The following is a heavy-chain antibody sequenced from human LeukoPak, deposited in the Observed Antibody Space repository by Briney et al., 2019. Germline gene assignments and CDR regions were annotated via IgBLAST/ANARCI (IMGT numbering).Heavy chain of an antibody. CDR3: ARDGRFLEWLFRPPFDY. V-gene: IGHV1-18*01. Sequence: ASVKVSCKASGYTFTSYGISWVRQAPGQGLEWMGWISAYNGNTNYAQKLQGRVTMTTDTSTGTAYMELRSLRSDDTAVYYCARDGRFLEWLFRPPFDYWGQGTLVTVSS. J-gene: IGHJ4*02. CDR2: ISAYNGNT. CDR1: GYTFTSYG. D-gene: IGHD3-3*01.